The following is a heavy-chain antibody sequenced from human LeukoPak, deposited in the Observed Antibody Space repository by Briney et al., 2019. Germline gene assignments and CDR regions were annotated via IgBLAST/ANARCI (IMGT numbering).Heavy chain of an antibody. CDR2: ISGGTK. Sequence: GGSLRLSCTASGFTFGDYLMSWFRQAPGKGLEWIGFISGGTKEYTASVKGRFTISRDDSTSIAYLQMNSLTTEDTAVYYCSRGSGWLSVYWGQGTLVTVSS. CDR3: SRGSGWLSVY. CDR1: GFTFGDYL. D-gene: IGHD6-19*01. V-gene: IGHV3-49*01. J-gene: IGHJ4*02.